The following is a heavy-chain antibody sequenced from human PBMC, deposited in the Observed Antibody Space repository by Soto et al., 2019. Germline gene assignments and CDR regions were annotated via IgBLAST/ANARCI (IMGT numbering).Heavy chain of an antibody. J-gene: IGHJ4*02. CDR3: ARDSAEYGSSWWGGFDY. CDR2: ISSSGSTI. Sequence: EVQLVESGGGLVQPGGSLRLSCAASGFTFSSYEMNWVRQAPGKGLEWVSYISSSGSTIYYADSVKGRFTISRDNAKNPLYLQMNSLRAEDTAVYYCARDSAEYGSSWWGGFDYWGQGTLVTVSS. D-gene: IGHD6-13*01. V-gene: IGHV3-48*03. CDR1: GFTFSSYE.